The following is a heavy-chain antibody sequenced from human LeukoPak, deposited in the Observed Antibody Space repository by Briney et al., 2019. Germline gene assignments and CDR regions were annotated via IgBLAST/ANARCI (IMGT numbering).Heavy chain of an antibody. CDR3: ARTGGY. CDR1: GFTFSELS. CDR2: ISAYNGNT. V-gene: IGHV1-18*01. D-gene: IGHD3-10*01. Sequence: ASVKVSCKVSGFTFSELSMNWVRQVRGRGLEWMGRISAYNGNTNYAQKLQGRVTMTTDTSTSTAYMELRSLRSDDTAVYYCARTGGYWGQGTLVTVSS. J-gene: IGHJ4*02.